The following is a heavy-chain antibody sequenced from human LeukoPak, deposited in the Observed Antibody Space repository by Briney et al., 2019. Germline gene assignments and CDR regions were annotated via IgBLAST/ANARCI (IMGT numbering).Heavy chain of an antibody. J-gene: IGHJ4*02. CDR2: ISWNSGSI. V-gene: IGHV3-9*01. D-gene: IGHD6-13*01. Sequence: GGSLRLSCAASGFTFDDYAMHWVRQAPGKGLEWVSGISWNSGSIGYADSVKGRYTISRDNAKNSLYLQMNSLRPEDTAFYYCAKDKVGSSSWYPQYFDYWGQGTLVTVSS. CDR3: AKDKVGSSSWYPQYFDY. CDR1: GFTFDDYA.